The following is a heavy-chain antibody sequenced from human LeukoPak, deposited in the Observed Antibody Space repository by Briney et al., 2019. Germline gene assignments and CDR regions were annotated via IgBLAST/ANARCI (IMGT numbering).Heavy chain of an antibody. CDR2: VSASGDAT. Sequence: GGSLRLSCAASGFTFSTSSMSWVRQSPGKGLEWVSGVSASGDATLYAGSVKGRVTISRDNSNNILSLQMNSLRADDTAVYYCSEVVPSDNYPLEFWGPGTLVTVSS. J-gene: IGHJ4*02. CDR3: SEVVPSDNYPLEF. V-gene: IGHV3-23*01. D-gene: IGHD4-11*01. CDR1: GFTFSTSS.